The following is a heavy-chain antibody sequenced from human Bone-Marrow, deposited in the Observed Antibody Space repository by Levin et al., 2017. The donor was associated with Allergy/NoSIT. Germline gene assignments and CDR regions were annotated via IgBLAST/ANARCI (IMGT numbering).Heavy chain of an antibody. CDR2: ISLDGSIT. Sequence: PGESLKISCAASGFTFVNYWIHWVRLVPGKGLVWVSRISLDGSITDYADSVKGRFFISRDNAKNTVYLQMSSLRAEDTAVYYCARVAYCGGGSCYSSPGYYFDYWGQGTLVTVSS. CDR1: GFTFVNYW. J-gene: IGHJ4*02. CDR3: ARVAYCGGGSCYSSPGYYFDY. V-gene: IGHV3-74*01. D-gene: IGHD2-15*01.